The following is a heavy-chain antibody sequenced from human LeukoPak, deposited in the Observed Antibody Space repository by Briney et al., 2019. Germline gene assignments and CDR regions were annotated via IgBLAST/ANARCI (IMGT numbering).Heavy chain of an antibody. J-gene: IGHJ4*02. CDR2: IYYSGST. CDR3: ARWSGYALD. Sequence: SETLSLTCTVSGGSINSSTYYWGWIRQPPGKGLEWIGYIYYSGSTNYNPSLKSRVSMSIDTSKNQFSLKLSSVTAADTAVYYCARWSGYALDWGQGTLVTVSS. V-gene: IGHV4-61*05. CDR1: GGSINSSTYY. D-gene: IGHD2-2*01.